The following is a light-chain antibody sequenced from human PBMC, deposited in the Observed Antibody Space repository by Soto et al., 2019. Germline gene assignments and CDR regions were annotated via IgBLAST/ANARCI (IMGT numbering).Light chain of an antibody. CDR3: AAXDDRVNGVV. Sequence: QSVLTQPPSVSGTPGQSITISCSGSSSNIGTYTLNWYQHLPGTAPKLLFSTYDQRPSGVADRFSGSKSGTSASLAISGLQXXXXXXXXXAAXDDRVNGVVFGGGTKVTVL. V-gene: IGLV1-44*01. CDR2: TYD. J-gene: IGLJ2*01. CDR1: SSNIGTYT.